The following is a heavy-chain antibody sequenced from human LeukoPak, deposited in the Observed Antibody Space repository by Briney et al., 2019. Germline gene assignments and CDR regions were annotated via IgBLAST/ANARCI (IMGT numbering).Heavy chain of an antibody. CDR2: INHSGST. J-gene: IGHJ4*02. CDR1: GGSFSGYY. D-gene: IGHD3-9*01. V-gene: IGHV4-34*01. CDR3: ARVRTRYDILTGSPYYFDY. Sequence: TTSETLSLTCAVYGGSFSGYYWSWIRQPPGKGLEWIGEINHSGSTNYNPSLKSRVTISVDTSKNQFSLKLSSVTAADTAVYYCARVRTRYDILTGSPYYFDYWGQGTLVTVSS.